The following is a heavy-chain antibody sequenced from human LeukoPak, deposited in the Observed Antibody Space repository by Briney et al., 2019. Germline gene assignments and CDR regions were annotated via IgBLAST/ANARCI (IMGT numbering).Heavy chain of an antibody. CDR1: GYTFTRNY. Sequence: ASVKVSCKASGYTFTRNYINWLRQAPGQGLEWTGMIDPSGGGTAYVQKFQDRVTMTSDTSTSTVYMELNSLRSEDTAVYYCARLIGDYYDNSRSSYWHGHLDYWGQGALVTVSS. J-gene: IGHJ4*02. CDR2: IDPSGGGT. D-gene: IGHD3-22*01. V-gene: IGHV1-46*01. CDR3: ARLIGDYYDNSRSSYWHGHLDY.